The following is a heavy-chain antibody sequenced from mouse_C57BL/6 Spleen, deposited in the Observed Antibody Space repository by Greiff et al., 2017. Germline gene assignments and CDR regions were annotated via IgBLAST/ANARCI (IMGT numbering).Heavy chain of an antibody. D-gene: IGHD3-2*02. CDR3: ARGVKTAQALQYYFDY. CDR1: GYTFTSYW. J-gene: IGHJ2*01. Sequence: QVQLQQSGAELVKPGASVKLSCKASGYTFTSYWMHWVKQRPGQGLEWIGMIHPNSGSTNYNEKFKSKATLTVDKTSSTAYMQLSSLTSEDSAVYYCARGVKTAQALQYYFDYWGQGTTLTVSS. CDR2: IHPNSGST. V-gene: IGHV1-64*01.